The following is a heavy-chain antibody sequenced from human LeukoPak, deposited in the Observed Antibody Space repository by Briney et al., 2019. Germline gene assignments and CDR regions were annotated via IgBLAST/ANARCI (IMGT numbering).Heavy chain of an antibody. V-gene: IGHV1-2*02. Sequence: ASVKVSCKASGYTFTGYYMHWVRQAPGQGLEWMGWINPNSGGTNYAQKFQGRVTMTRDTSISTAYMELSRLRSDDTAVYYCARERANIAARQRKSGWFDPWGQGTLVTVSS. CDR2: INPNSGGT. CDR3: ARERANIAARQRKSGWFDP. J-gene: IGHJ5*02. CDR1: GYTFTGYY. D-gene: IGHD6-6*01.